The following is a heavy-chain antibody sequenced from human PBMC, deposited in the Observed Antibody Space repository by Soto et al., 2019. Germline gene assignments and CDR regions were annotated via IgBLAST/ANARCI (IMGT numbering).Heavy chain of an antibody. J-gene: IGHJ5*02. D-gene: IGHD3-22*01. CDR3: VRRYGYSEFDL. Sequence: VQLVQSGAEVKKPGESLRISCKASGYIFHTYWIAWVRQKPGKGLEWMGVIYPGDSDTSYSPSFQGQVTFSADRSTTTAFLEWRSLKASDSAIYYCVRRYGYSEFDLWGQGTLVTAS. CDR1: GYIFHTYW. V-gene: IGHV5-51*01. CDR2: IYPGDSDT.